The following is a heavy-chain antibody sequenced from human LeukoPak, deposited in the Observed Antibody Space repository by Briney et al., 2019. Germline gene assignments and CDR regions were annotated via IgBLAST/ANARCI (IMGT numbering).Heavy chain of an antibody. J-gene: IGHJ4*02. CDR2: IWYDGSNK. CDR3: ARGIRGWYYFDY. D-gene: IGHD6-19*01. Sequence: QPGRSLRLSCAASGFTFSSYGMHWVRQAPGKGLEWVAVIWYDGSNKYYADSVKGRFTISRDNSKNTLYLQMNSLRAEDTAVYYCARGIRGWYYFDYWGQGTLVTVSS. CDR1: GFTFSSYG. V-gene: IGHV3-33*01.